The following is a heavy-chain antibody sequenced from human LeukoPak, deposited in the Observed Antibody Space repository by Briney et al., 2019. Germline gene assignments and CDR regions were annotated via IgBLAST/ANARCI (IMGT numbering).Heavy chain of an antibody. D-gene: IGHD6-13*01. CDR1: GGSISSSSYY. J-gene: IGHJ3*02. CDR3: ARQYSSSWYEFAFDI. Sequence: SETLSLTCTVSGGSISSSSYYWGWIRQPPGKGLEWIGSIYYSGSTYYNPSLKSRVTISVDTSKNQFSPKLSSVTAADTAVYYCARQYSSSWYEFAFDIWGQGKMVTVSS. V-gene: IGHV4-39*01. CDR2: IYYSGST.